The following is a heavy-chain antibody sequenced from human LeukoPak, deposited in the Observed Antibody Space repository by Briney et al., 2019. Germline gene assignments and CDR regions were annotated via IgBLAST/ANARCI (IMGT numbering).Heavy chain of an antibody. Sequence: SETLSLTCTVSGGSISSSGYYWGWIRQPPGKGLEWIGNIYYSGSPYYNPSLKSRVTISVDTSKNQLSLKLRSVTAADTAVYYCARLIYDFWSGYYRDYYYYYMDVWGKGTTVTVSS. V-gene: IGHV4-39*07. D-gene: IGHD3-3*01. CDR1: GGSISSSGYY. CDR2: IYYSGSP. J-gene: IGHJ6*03. CDR3: ARLIYDFWSGYYRDYYYYYMDV.